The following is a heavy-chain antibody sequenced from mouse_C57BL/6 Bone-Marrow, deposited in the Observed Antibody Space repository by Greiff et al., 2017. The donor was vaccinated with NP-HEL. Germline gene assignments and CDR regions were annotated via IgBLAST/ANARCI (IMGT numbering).Heavy chain of an antibody. CDR2: IDPSDSYT. CDR1: GYTFTSYW. V-gene: IGHV1-69*01. J-gene: IGHJ2*01. CDR3: ARGGPLNY. D-gene: IGHD6-1*01. Sequence: VQLQQPGAELVMPGASVKLSCKASGYTFTSYWMHWVKQRPGQGLEWIGEIDPSDSYTNYNQKFKGKSTLTVDKSSSTAYMQLSSLTSEDAAVYYSARGGPLNYWGQGTTLTVSS.